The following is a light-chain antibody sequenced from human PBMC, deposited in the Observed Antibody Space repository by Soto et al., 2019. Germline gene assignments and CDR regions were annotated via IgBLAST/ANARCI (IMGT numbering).Light chain of an antibody. CDR2: TAA. CDR3: HQTYHTPPT. J-gene: IGKJ1*01. V-gene: IGKV1-39*01. Sequence: DIQLTHSPSSLSASVGDSVTITCRASQTTNNYLYWYQQKPGKAPRLLIDTAASLHGGVPSRFTFTTSGTSFTLTISSLQPEDFATYYCHQTYHTPPTFGQGTKVDIK. CDR1: QTTNNY.